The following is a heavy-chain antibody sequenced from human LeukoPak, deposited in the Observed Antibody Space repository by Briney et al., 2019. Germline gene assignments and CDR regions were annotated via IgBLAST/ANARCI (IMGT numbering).Heavy chain of an antibody. CDR3: ARLSANSSAYFFDY. Sequence: PGGSLRLSCAASGFTVGSNYISWVRQAPGKGLEWVSIIYRGGSTNYADSVKGRFTISRDTSKNTLYLQMNSLRAEDTAVYYCARLSANSSAYFFDYWGQGTLVTVSS. D-gene: IGHD3-22*01. V-gene: IGHV3-66*04. J-gene: IGHJ4*02. CDR1: GFTVGSNY. CDR2: IYRGGST.